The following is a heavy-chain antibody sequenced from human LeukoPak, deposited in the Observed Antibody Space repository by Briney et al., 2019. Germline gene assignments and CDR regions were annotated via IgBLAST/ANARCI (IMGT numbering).Heavy chain of an antibody. V-gene: IGHV3-30*18. Sequence: GRSLRLSCAASGFTFSSYGMHWVRQAPGKGLEWGAVISYDGSNKYYADSVKGRFTISRDNSKNTLYLQMNSLRAEDTAVYYCAKAFYDILTGFPNWGQGTLVTVSS. CDR2: ISYDGSNK. J-gene: IGHJ4*02. CDR3: AKAFYDILTGFPN. D-gene: IGHD3-9*01. CDR1: GFTFSSYG.